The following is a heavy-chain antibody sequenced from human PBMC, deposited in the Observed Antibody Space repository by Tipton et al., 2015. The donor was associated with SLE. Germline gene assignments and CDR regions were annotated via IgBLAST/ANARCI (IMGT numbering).Heavy chain of an antibody. CDR2: IFNSGII. J-gene: IGHJ6*02. Sequence: TLSLTCTVSGGSISGYYWSWIRQPPGKGLEWIGYIFNSGIIKYNPPPKSRVTISVGTSNNQFSLRLSAVTAADTAVFYCARLAHYYNDLDVWGQGTTVIVSS. CDR1: GGSISGYY. V-gene: IGHV4-59*01. CDR3: ARLAHYYNDLDV.